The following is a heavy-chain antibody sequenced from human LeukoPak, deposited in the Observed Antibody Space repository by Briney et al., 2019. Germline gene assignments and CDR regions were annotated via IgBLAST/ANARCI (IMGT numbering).Heavy chain of an antibody. CDR2: IYTSGST. D-gene: IGHD1-26*01. CDR1: GGSISSGSYY. J-gene: IGHJ4*02. Sequence: TLSLTCTVSGGSISSGSYYWSWIRQPAGKGLEWIGRIYTSGSTNYNPSLKSRVTISVDTSKNPFSLKLSSVTAADTAVYYCAREEVGAVDYWGQGTLVTVSS. V-gene: IGHV4-61*02. CDR3: AREEVGAVDY.